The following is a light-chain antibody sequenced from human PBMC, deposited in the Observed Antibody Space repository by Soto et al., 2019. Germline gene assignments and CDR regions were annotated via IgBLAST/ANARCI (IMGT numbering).Light chain of an antibody. Sequence: QSVLTQPPSASGSPGQSVTISCTGTKSDIGVYDFVSWYQHHPGKAPRLIIYEVVQRPAGVPDRFSGSKSGNTASLTVSGLQAADEADYFCTSYAGRNTYVFGSGTKLTVL. CDR2: EVV. CDR1: KSDIGVYDF. CDR3: TSYAGRNTYV. J-gene: IGLJ1*01. V-gene: IGLV2-8*01.